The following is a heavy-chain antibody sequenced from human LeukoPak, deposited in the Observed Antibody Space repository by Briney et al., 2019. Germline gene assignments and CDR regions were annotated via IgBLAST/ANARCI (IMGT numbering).Heavy chain of an antibody. Sequence: PSGTLSLTCAVYGGSFSGYYWSWIRQPPGKGLEWIGEINHSGSTNYNPSLKSRVTISVDTSKNQFSLKLSSVTAADTAVYYCARARNYYDSSGPTSDAFDIWGQGTMVTVSS. V-gene: IGHV4-34*01. CDR3: ARARNYYDSSGPTSDAFDI. D-gene: IGHD3-22*01. J-gene: IGHJ3*02. CDR1: GGSFSGYY. CDR2: INHSGST.